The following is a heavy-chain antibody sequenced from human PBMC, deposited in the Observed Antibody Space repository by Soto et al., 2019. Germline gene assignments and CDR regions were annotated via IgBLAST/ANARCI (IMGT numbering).Heavy chain of an antibody. V-gene: IGHV4-59*01. CDR3: ARAEGGLQLSWFDP. CDR2: IYYSGST. CDR1: GGSISSYY. Sequence: SETLSLTCTVSGGSISSYYWSWIRQPPGKGLEWIGYIYYSGSTNYNPSLKSRVTISVDTSKNQFSLKLSSVTAADTAVYYCARAEGGLQLSWFDPWGQGTLVTVSS. J-gene: IGHJ5*02. D-gene: IGHD5-12*01.